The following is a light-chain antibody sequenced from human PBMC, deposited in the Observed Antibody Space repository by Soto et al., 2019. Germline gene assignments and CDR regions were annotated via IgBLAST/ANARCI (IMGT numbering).Light chain of an antibody. CDR2: AAS. CDR3: QQYYGFPRT. Sequence: AIRMTQSPSSLSASTGDRVTITCRASQGINSYLAWYQQKPGKAPNLLIYAASTLQSGVPSRFSGSGSGTDFTLTISCLQSEDFATYYCQQYYGFPRTFGQGTRLEIK. CDR1: QGINSY. V-gene: IGKV1-8*01. J-gene: IGKJ2*01.